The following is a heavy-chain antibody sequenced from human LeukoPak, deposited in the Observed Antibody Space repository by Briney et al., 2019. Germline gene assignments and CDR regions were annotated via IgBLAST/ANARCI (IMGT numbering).Heavy chain of an antibody. V-gene: IGHV3-30*04. CDR3: ARDRPLSSGWSKGWFDP. D-gene: IGHD6-19*01. CDR2: ISYDGSNK. CDR1: GFTFSSYA. J-gene: IGHJ5*02. Sequence: GGSLRLSCAASGFTFSSYAMHWVRQAPGKGLEGGAVISYDGSNKYYADSVKGRFTISRDNSKNTLYLQMNSLRAEDTAVYHCARDRPLSSGWSKGWFDPWGQGTLVTVSS.